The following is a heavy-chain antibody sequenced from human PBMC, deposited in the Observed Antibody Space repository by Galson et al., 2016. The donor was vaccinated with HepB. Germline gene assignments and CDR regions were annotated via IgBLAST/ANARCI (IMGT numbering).Heavy chain of an antibody. CDR1: GFTFSLNA. CDR2: ISITSGYK. D-gene: IGHD3-16*01. V-gene: IGHV3-21*01. CDR3: ARPPEGDRRYFDL. Sequence: SLRLSCAASGFTFSLNALTWVRQAPGKGLEWVSFISITSGYKYYADSLKGRVTISRDNAKNSLYLQMNSLRAEDTAVYYCARPPEGDRRYFDLWGRGTLVTVSS. J-gene: IGHJ2*01.